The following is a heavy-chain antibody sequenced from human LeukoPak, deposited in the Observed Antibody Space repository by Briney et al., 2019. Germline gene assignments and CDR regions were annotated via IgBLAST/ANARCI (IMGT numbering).Heavy chain of an antibody. J-gene: IGHJ4*02. CDR1: GFTFSSYG. V-gene: IGHV3-30*03. D-gene: IGHD3-9*01. Sequence: PGGSLRLSCAASGFTFSSYGMHWVRQAPGKGLEWVAVISYDGSNKYYADSVKGRFTIPRDDSKSTLYLQMNSLKTEDTALYYCTTWNYDILTGYSIWGQGTLITVSS. CDR2: ISYDGSNK. CDR3: TTWNYDILTGYSI.